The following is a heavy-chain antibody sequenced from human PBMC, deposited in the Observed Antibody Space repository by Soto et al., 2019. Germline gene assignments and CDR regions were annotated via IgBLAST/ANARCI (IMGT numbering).Heavy chain of an antibody. CDR3: ARDPGYCSGGSCYPYYYYGMDV. V-gene: IGHV3-20*04. CDR2: INWNGGST. D-gene: IGHD2-15*01. Sequence: GGSLRLSCAASGFTFDDYGMSWVRQAPGKGLEWVSGINWNGGSTGYADSVKGRFTISRDNAKNSLYLQMNSLRAEETALYYCARDPGYCSGGSCYPYYYYGMDVWGQGTTVTVSS. CDR1: GFTFDDYG. J-gene: IGHJ6*02.